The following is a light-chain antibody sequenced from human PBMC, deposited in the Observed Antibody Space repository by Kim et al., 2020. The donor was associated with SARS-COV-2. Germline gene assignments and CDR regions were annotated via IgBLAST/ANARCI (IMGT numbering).Light chain of an antibody. CDR1: QSVSSY. Sequence: EIVLTQSPATLSLSPGERATLSCRASQSVSSYLAWYQQKPGQAPRLLIYDASNRATGIPARFSGSGSGTDFTLTIISLEPEDFAVYYWQQRSNWPPLTFGGGTKVDIK. J-gene: IGKJ4*01. V-gene: IGKV3-11*01. CDR2: DAS. CDR3: QQRSNWPPLT.